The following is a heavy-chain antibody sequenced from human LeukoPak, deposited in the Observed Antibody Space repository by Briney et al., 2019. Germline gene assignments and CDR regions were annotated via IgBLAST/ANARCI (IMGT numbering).Heavy chain of an antibody. CDR3: ARRTPYYYGMDV. V-gene: IGHV4-59*08. CDR1: GGSISSYY. J-gene: IGHJ6*02. Sequence: SETLSLTCTVSGGSISSYYWSWIRQPPGKGLEWIGYIYYSGSTNYNPSLKSRVTISVDTSKNQFSLKLSSVTAADTAVYYCARRTPYYYGMDVRGQGTTVTVSS. CDR2: IYYSGST.